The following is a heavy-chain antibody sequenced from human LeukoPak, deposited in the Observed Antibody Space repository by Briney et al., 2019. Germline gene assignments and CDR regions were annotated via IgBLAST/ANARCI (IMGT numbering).Heavy chain of an antibody. CDR1: GGSISHYY. J-gene: IGHJ3*02. CDR3: ARVMNTLTTLALNDDAFDI. CDR2: IYYSGST. V-gene: IGHV4-59*01. D-gene: IGHD4/OR15-4a*01. Sequence: SETLSLTCTVSGGSISHYYWSWIRQPPGKGLQWIGYIYYSGSTNYNPSLKSRVTISLDTSKSQFSLKLGSVTAADTAVYYCARVMNTLTTLALNDDAFDIWGQGTMVTVSS.